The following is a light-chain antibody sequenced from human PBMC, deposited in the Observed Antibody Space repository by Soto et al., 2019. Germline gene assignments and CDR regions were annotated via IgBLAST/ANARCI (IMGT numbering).Light chain of an antibody. V-gene: IGKV1-5*03. CDR1: QTISSW. CDR2: KAS. J-gene: IGKJ4*01. Sequence: RRTQEKSTLSGSVGDRVTVTCRASQTISSWLAWYQQKPGKAPKLLIYKASTLKSGVPSRFSGSGSGTDFTLTISCLQSEDFAPYYCPQYSSYPLPFGG. CDR3: PQYSSYPLP.